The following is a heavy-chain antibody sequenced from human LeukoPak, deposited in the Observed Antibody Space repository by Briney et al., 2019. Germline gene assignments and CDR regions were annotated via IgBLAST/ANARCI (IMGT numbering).Heavy chain of an antibody. Sequence: GGSLRLSCAASGFTFSSYAMSWVRQAPGKGLEWVSVIYSGGSTYYADSVKGRFTISRDNSKNTLYLQMNSLRAEDTAVYYCARINLNWGQGTLVTVSS. V-gene: IGHV3-66*01. CDR3: ARINLN. CDR2: IYSGGST. J-gene: IGHJ4*02. CDR1: GFTFSSYA.